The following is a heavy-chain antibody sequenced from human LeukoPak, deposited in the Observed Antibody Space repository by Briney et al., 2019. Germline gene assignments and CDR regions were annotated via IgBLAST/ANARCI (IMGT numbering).Heavy chain of an antibody. Sequence: ASVKVSCKASGYTFTSYGISWVRQAPGQGLEWMGWVSGYNDNTNSVQKFQGRVTMTTDTSTSTAYMELRSLRSDDTAVYYCARATVTTYADYFDYWGQGTLVTVSS. V-gene: IGHV1-18*01. D-gene: IGHD4-11*01. CDR1: GYTFTSYG. CDR2: VSGYNDNT. J-gene: IGHJ4*02. CDR3: ARATVTTYADYFDY.